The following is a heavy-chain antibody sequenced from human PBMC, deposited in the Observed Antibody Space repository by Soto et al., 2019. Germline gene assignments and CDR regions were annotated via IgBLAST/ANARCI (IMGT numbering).Heavy chain of an antibody. D-gene: IGHD3-3*01. Sequence: GGSLRLSCAASGFSFGSYALSWVRQAPGKGLEWVSTSSGSDGKTFYADSVKGRFSISRDTSQSTLYLQMNSLRADDTAMYYCARWSYLDYWGQGPRVTVSS. J-gene: IGHJ4*02. CDR3: ARWSYLDY. V-gene: IGHV3-23*01. CDR2: SSGSDGKT. CDR1: GFSFGSYA.